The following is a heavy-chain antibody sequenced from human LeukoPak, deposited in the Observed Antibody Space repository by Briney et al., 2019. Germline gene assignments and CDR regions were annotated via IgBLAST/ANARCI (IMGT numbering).Heavy chain of an antibody. V-gene: IGHV4-59*08. J-gene: IGHJ4*02. CDR2: IFYTGST. D-gene: IGHD4-17*01. Sequence: SETLSLTCAVSGASISGYYWSWIRQPPGKRLEFIGYIFYTGSTNYNPSLKGRVTMSVDTSQNQFSLKLNSVTAADTAVYYCARHQSYGDYALDYWGQGTLVTVSS. CDR1: GASISGYY. CDR3: ARHQSYGDYALDY.